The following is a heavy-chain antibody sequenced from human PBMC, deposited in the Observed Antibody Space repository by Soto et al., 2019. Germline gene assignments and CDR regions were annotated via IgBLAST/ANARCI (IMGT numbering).Heavy chain of an antibody. V-gene: IGHV3-23*01. CDR3: AKDIGPMTTIYYGMDV. CDR1: GFTFSSYA. J-gene: IGHJ6*02. D-gene: IGHD4-17*01. CDR2: ISGSGGST. Sequence: GGSLRLSCAASGFTFSSYAMSWVRQAPGKGLEWVSAISGSGGSTYYADSVKGRFTISRDNSKNTLYLQMNSLRAEDTALYYCAKDIGPMTTIYYGMDVWGQGTTVTVSS.